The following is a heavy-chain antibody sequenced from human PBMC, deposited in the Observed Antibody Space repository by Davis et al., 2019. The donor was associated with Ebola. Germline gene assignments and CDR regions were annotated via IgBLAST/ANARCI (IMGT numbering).Heavy chain of an antibody. J-gene: IGHJ4*02. CDR3: ARGPYDY. CDR2: ISTGNGNT. CDR1: GYIFTKHP. V-gene: IGHV1-3*04. Sequence: ASVKVSCKASGYIFTKHPIHWVRQAPGQRPEWMGWISTGNGNTKYSQKFQGRVTMTRDTAANTAYMDLSSLKSEDTTVYYCARGPYDYWGQGTLVTVSS.